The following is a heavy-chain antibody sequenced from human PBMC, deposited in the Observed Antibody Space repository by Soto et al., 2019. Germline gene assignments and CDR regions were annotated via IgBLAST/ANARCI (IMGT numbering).Heavy chain of an antibody. V-gene: IGHV4-59*01. CDR3: ARVGAAAGRGTVRFDP. CDR1: GGSISSYY. Sequence: SETLSLTCTVSGGSISSYYWSWIRQPPGKGLEWIGYIYYSGSTNYNPSLESRVTISVDTSKNQFSLKLSSVTAADTAVYYCARVGAAAGRGTVRFDPWGQGTLVTVS. D-gene: IGHD6-13*01. CDR2: IYYSGST. J-gene: IGHJ5*02.